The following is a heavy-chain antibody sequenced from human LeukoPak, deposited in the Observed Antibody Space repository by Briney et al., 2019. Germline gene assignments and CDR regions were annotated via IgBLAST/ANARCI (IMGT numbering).Heavy chain of an antibody. CDR3: ARGRELLWFGELLGNWFDP. D-gene: IGHD3-10*01. CDR2: IIPIFGTA. J-gene: IGHJ5*02. Sequence: SVKVSCKASGGTFSSYAISWVRQAPGQGLEWMGGIIPIFGTANYAQKFQGRVTITADESTSTAYMELSSLRSEDTAVYYCARGRELLWFGELLGNWFDPWGQGTLVTVSS. V-gene: IGHV1-69*13. CDR1: GGTFSSYA.